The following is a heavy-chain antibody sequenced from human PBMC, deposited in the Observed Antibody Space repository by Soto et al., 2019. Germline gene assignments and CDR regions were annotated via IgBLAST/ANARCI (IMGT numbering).Heavy chain of an antibody. Sequence: EVQLVESGGGLVQPGGSLRLSCAASGFFFPTYWMSWVRQAPGKGLEGVADINQDGSEKYHVDSVKGRFTISRDNPKNSLYLQMNSLRAEDTAIYYCTRGGDYGGRQDAFDIWGQGTMVTVSS. CDR1: GFFFPTYW. V-gene: IGHV3-7*03. CDR3: TRGGDYGGRQDAFDI. J-gene: IGHJ3*02. CDR2: INQDGSEK. D-gene: IGHD4-17*01.